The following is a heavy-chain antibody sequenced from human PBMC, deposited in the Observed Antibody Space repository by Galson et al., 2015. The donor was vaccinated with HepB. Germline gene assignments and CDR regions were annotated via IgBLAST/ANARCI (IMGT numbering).Heavy chain of an antibody. J-gene: IGHJ4*02. CDR1: GYTFTGYY. CDR3: ARAPPVFGVVITPFDY. CDR2: INPNSGGT. D-gene: IGHD3-3*01. Sequence: VKVSCKASGYTFTGYYMHWVRQAPGQGLEWMGWINPNSGGTNYAQKFQGRVTMTRDTSISTAYMELSRLRSDDTAVYYCARAPPVFGVVITPFDYWGQGTLVTVSS. V-gene: IGHV1-2*02.